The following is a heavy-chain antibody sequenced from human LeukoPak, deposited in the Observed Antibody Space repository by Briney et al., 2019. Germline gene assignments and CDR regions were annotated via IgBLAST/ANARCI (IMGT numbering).Heavy chain of an antibody. CDR2: IRSRDRTI. Sequence: GGSLRLSCAASGFTLSTYSINWVRQAQGKGLEWVSYIRSRDRTIYYADSVKGRFTISTDNAENSLYLQMNSLRTEDTAVYYCARDKYFDPTYYFYYMDVWGKGTTVTVSS. V-gene: IGHV3-48*01. J-gene: IGHJ6*03. CDR3: ARDKYFDPTYYFYYMDV. CDR1: GFTLSTYS. D-gene: IGHD3-9*01.